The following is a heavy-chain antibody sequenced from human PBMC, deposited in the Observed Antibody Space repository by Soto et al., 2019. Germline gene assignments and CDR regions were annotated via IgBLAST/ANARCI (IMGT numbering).Heavy chain of an antibody. CDR3: ASPHESSSNWP. Sequence: GGSLRLSCAASGFTFSSYGMHWVRQAPGKGLEWVAVISNDGSNKYYADSVKGRFTISRDNSMNTVYLQMNSLRAEDTAVYYCASPHESSSNWPWGQGTLVTVSS. CDR2: ISNDGSNK. V-gene: IGHV3-30*03. D-gene: IGHD1-1*01. J-gene: IGHJ5*02. CDR1: GFTFSSYG.